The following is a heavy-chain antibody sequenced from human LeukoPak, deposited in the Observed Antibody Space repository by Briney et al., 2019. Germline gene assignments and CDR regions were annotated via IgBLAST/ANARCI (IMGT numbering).Heavy chain of an antibody. V-gene: IGHV3-7*01. Sequence: PGGSLRLSCAASRFTFSSYWMSWVRQAPGKGLEWVANIKQNGGEKYYVDSVKGRFTISRDNAKNSLYLQMNSLRVEDTAVYYFARSGDTVTTRYYYMDVWGKGTTVTVSS. J-gene: IGHJ6*03. CDR2: IKQNGGEK. CDR3: ARSGDTVTTRYYYMDV. CDR1: RFTFSSYW. D-gene: IGHD4-17*01.